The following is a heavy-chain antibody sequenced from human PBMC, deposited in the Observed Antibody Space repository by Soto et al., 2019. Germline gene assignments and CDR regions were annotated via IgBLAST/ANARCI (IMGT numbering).Heavy chain of an antibody. CDR2: ISWDDDK. CDR3: AHAPHSCVTTFGVVTCFFDY. CDR1: GFSLSTNAVG. Sequence: QITLKESGPPLVKPTQTLTLTCTFSGFSLSTNAVGVGWIRQPPGKALEWLGVISWDDDKRYSPSLKSRVTITKDTSKKQVVLTMTNMDPVDTATYFCAHAPHSCVTTFGVVTCFFDYWGQGTLVTVSS. V-gene: IGHV2-5*02. D-gene: IGHD3-3*01. J-gene: IGHJ4*02.